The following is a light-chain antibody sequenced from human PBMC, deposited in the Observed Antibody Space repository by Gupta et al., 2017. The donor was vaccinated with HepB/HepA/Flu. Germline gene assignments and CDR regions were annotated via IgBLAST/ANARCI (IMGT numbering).Light chain of an antibody. CDR3: SSYTSSTWV. V-gene: IGLV2-14*01. CDR2: DVS. J-gene: IGLJ3*02. Sequence: QSALTQPASVSGSPGQSITITCTGTSSAVGGYNYVSWYQQHPGKAPKLMIYDVSNRPSGVSNRFSGSKSGNTASLTIAGLQAEDEADYYCSSYTSSTWVFGGGTKLTVL. CDR1: SSAVGGYNY.